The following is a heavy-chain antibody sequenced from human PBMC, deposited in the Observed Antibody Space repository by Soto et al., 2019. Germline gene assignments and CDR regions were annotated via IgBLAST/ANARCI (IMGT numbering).Heavy chain of an antibody. Sequence: ASVKVSCKASGYTFTDYYIHWVRQAPGQGLEWMGIINPSGGNTKYAQKFQGRVTMTRDTSTSTVYMELSSLRSEDTAVYYCARVQTYSSSWYHFDYWGQGTLLTVSS. CDR3: ARVQTYSSSWYHFDY. CDR1: GYTFTDYY. CDR2: INPSGGNT. J-gene: IGHJ4*02. D-gene: IGHD6-19*01. V-gene: IGHV1-46*01.